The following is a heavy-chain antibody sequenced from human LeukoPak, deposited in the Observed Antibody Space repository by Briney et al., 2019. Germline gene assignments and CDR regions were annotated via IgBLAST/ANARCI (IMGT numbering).Heavy chain of an antibody. CDR3: ARTNSSHFYHVALMTY. CDR1: GFILSDHY. Sequence: GSLRLSCAASGFILSDHYMDWVRQSPGKGLQWIGSIYYTGSTYYNPSLQSRVTMSVHTSKNQFSLEMSSATAADTAVYYCARTNSSHFYHVALMTYWGQGALVTVSS. V-gene: IGHV4-38-2*01. J-gene: IGHJ4*02. D-gene: IGHD6-19*01. CDR2: IYYTGST.